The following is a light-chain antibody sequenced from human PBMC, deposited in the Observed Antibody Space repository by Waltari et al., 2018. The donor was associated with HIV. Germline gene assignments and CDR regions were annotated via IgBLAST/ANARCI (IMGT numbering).Light chain of an antibody. J-gene: IGLJ2*01. V-gene: IGLV2-14*01. CDR3: SSFTSITPLGV. CDR2: EVS. Sequence: QSALTQPAYVSGSPGQSITISCTGTRSDVGGYNYVSWYQQHPGKAPKLLIYEVSNRPSGVSIRFSGSKSGNTASLTISGLQAADEADYYCSSFTSITPLGVFGGGTKLTVL. CDR1: RSDVGGYNY.